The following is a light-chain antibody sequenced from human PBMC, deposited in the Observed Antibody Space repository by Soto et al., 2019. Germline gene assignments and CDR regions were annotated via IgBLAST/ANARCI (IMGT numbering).Light chain of an antibody. CDR3: QQRSNWYT. J-gene: IGKJ2*01. V-gene: IGKV3-11*01. CDR1: QSVSSY. CDR2: DAS. Sequence: EIVLTQSPATLSLSPGERATLSCRARQSVSSYLAWYQQKPGQAPRLLIYDASNRATGIPARFSGRGSGTDFTLTISSLEPEDFAVYYCQQRSNWYTFGQGTKLEIK.